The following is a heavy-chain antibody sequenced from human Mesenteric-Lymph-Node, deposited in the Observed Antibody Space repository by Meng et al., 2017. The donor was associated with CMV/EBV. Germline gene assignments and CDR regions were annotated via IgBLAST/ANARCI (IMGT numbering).Heavy chain of an antibody. D-gene: IGHD3-22*01. CDR2: IYYSGST. J-gene: IGHJ4*02. Sequence: QLQLQESVPGLVKPSETLSLTCTLSGGSISSSSHYWGWTRQPPGKGLRWIGSIYYSGSTFYNPSLTSRVTISVDTSQNQFSLKLSSVTAADTAVYYCARDGDYYDSSGYNPFDYWGQGTLVTVSS. CDR1: GGSISSSSHY. CDR3: ARDGDYYDSSGYNPFDY. V-gene: IGHV4-39*07.